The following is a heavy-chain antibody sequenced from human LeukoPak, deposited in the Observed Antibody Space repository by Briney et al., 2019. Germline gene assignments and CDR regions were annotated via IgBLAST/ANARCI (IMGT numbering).Heavy chain of an antibody. Sequence: ASVKVSCKASGYTFTSYYMHWVRQAPRQGLEWMGIINPSGGSTSYAQKFQGRVTMTRDTSTSTVYMELSSLRSEDTAVYYCASRSGSYFSFDIWGQGTMVTVSS. J-gene: IGHJ3*02. CDR2: INPSGGST. V-gene: IGHV1-46*01. D-gene: IGHD1-26*01. CDR3: ASRSGSYFSFDI. CDR1: GYTFTSYY.